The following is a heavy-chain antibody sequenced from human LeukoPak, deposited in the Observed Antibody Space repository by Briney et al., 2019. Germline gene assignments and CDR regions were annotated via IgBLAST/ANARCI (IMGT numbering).Heavy chain of an antibody. CDR3: ARAPNYCSGGSCEWFDP. CDR2: IYHSGST. V-gene: IGHV4-30-2*01. Sequence: SQTLSLTCTVSGGSISSGGYYWSWIRQPPGKGLEWIGYIYHSGSTYYNPSLKSRVTISVDRSKNQFSLKLSSVTAADTAVYYCARAPNYCSGGSCEWFDPWGQGTLVTVSS. CDR1: GGSISSGGYY. D-gene: IGHD2-15*01. J-gene: IGHJ5*02.